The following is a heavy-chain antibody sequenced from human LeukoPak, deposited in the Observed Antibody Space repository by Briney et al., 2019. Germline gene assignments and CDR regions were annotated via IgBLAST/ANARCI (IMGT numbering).Heavy chain of an antibody. CDR1: GDSIRTYH. J-gene: IGHJ4*02. CDR2: AHYSGSG. V-gene: IGHV4-59*01. D-gene: IGHD3-10*01. CDR3: ARDEINYGSGSYFDF. Sequence: SETLSLTCTVSGDSIRTYHWNWIRQSPGKGLERIGSAHYSGSGNHNPSLKSRLTISVDTSKNQVSLKLSSITAADTAVYYCARDEINYGSGSYFDFWGQGTLVTVSS.